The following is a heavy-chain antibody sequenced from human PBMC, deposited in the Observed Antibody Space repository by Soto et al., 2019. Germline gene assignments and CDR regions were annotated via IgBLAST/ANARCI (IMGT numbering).Heavy chain of an antibody. CDR1: GYTFTSYY. CDR2: INPSGGST. V-gene: IGHV1-46*01. D-gene: IGHD6-13*01. J-gene: IGHJ6*02. Sequence: AASVKVSCKASGYTFTSYYMHWVRQAPGQGLEWMGIINPSGGSTSYAQKFQGRVTMTRDTSTSTVYMELSSLRSEDTAVYYCARDRGSSWYHYYGMDVWGQGTTVTVSS. CDR3: ARDRGSSWYHYYGMDV.